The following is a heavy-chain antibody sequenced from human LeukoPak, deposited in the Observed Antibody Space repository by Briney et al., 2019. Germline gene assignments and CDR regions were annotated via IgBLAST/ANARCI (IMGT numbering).Heavy chain of an antibody. D-gene: IGHD3-10*01. CDR1: GFTFSDYY. J-gene: IGHJ4*02. CDR3: ARRYGSGSYHFY. CDR2: IYSGGST. Sequence: PGGSLRLSCAASGFTFSDYYMSWIRQAPGKGLEWVSVIYSGGSTYYADSVKGRFTISRDNSKSTLYLQMNSLRAEDTAVYYCARRYGSGSYHFYWGQGTLVTVSS. V-gene: IGHV3-53*01.